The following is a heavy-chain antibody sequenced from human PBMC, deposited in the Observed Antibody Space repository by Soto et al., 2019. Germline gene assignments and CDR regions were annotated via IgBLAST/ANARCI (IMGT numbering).Heavy chain of an antibody. CDR2: IFPGDSDT. Sequence: PGESLKISCKGSGYIFTTYWIGWVRQMPGKGLEWMGIIFPGDSDTKYSPSFQGQVTISADKSISTAYLQWSSLKASDTAMYYCARRDASAGLRNYYGMDVWGQGTTVTVS. V-gene: IGHV5-51*01. D-gene: IGHD6-13*01. J-gene: IGHJ6*02. CDR3: ARRDASAGLRNYYGMDV. CDR1: GYIFTTYW.